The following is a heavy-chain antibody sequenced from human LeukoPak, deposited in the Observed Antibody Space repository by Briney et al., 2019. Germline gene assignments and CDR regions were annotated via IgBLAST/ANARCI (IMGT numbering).Heavy chain of an antibody. CDR1: GYTFNHNY. V-gene: IGHV1-2*07. CDR2: INPNNPAT. J-gene: IGHJ5*02. D-gene: IGHD6-6*01. CDR3: ARVRDCSNSPFNWFDA. Sequence: ASVKVSCKASGYTFNHNYLHWVRQAPGQGLEWMGWINPNNPATHSSHKFQGRVTMTSDSSISTVYLEVNRLKPDDTAVYFCARVRDCSNSPFNWFDAWGQGTLVIVSS.